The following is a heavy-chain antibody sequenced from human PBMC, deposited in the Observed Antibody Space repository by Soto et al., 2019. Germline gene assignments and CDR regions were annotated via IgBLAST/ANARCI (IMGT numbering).Heavy chain of an antibody. CDR2: ISYDGSNK. CDR3: ARDPGPALAAASAEYFQH. D-gene: IGHD6-13*01. J-gene: IGHJ1*01. Sequence: PGGSLRLSGAASGFTFSSYAMRLVRRAPGKGLEWVAVISYDGSNKYYADSVKGRFTVSRDNSKNTLYLQMNSLRAEDTAVYYCARDPGPALAAASAEYFQHWGQGTLVTVSS. CDR1: GFTFSSYA. V-gene: IGHV3-30-3*01.